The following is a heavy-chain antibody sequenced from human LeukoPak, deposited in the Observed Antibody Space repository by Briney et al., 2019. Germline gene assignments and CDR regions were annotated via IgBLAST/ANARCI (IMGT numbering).Heavy chain of an antibody. V-gene: IGHV3-11*05. Sequence: GESMALSCAASGFTFRDYHMSWIRPAREKGLEWVAYNVGSSSYTNYADSVKGRFTISRDNSKNTLYLQMNSLRAEDTAVYYCAKDLAGSGSYSFDYWGQGTLVTVSS. D-gene: IGHD1-26*01. CDR1: GFTFRDYH. J-gene: IGHJ4*02. CDR2: NVGSSSYT. CDR3: AKDLAGSGSYSFDY.